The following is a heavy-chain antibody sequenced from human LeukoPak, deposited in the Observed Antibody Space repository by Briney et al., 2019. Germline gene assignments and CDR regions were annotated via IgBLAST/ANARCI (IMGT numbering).Heavy chain of an antibody. D-gene: IGHD1-26*01. CDR3: VPYSGSYYGWFDP. V-gene: IGHV4-39*01. CDR1: GGSISSSSYY. CDR2: IYYSGST. Sequence: PSETLSLTCTVSGGSISSSSYYWGWIRQPPGKGLEWIGSIYYSGSTYYNPSLKSRATISVNTSKNQFSLKLSSVTAADTAVYYCVPYSGSYYGWFDPWGQGTLVTVSS. J-gene: IGHJ5*02.